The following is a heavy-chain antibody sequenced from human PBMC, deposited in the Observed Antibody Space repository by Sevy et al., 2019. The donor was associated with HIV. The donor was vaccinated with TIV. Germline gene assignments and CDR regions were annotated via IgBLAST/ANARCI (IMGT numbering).Heavy chain of an antibody. J-gene: IGHJ4*02. CDR3: VRADPAQHFDS. CDR1: ADTFTNNY. V-gene: IGHV1-46*01. Sequence: ASVKVSCKAPADTFTNNYIHWVRQAPGQGLEWMGIVDPSGGNASCAQRFQDRVTLTRDTSTSTLYMDLTSLTSEDTAVYYCVRADPAQHFDSWGQGTLVTVSS. CDR2: VDPSGGNA.